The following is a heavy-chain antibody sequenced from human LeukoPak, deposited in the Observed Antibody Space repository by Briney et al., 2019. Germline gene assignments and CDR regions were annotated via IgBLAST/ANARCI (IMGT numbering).Heavy chain of an antibody. D-gene: IGHD1-26*01. CDR1: GGSISSSSYY. CDR3: ARGRWELLRDDWFDP. V-gene: IGHV4-39*07. Sequence: SETLSLTCTVSGGSISSSSYYWGWIRQPPGKGLEWIGSIYYSGSTYYNPSLKSRVTISVGTSKNQFSLKLSSVTAADTAVYYCARGRWELLRDDWFDPWGQGTLVTVSS. CDR2: IYYSGST. J-gene: IGHJ5*02.